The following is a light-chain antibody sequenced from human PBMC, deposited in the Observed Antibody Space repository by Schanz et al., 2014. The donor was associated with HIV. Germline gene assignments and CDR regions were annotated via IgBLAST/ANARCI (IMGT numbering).Light chain of an antibody. CDR2: EVS. CDR1: SSDVGDYNY. J-gene: IGLJ2*01. Sequence: SALTQPPSASGSPGQSVTISCTGTSSDVGDYNYVSWYQQHPGKAPKLMIYEVSKRPSGVPDRFSGSKSGNTASLTVSGLQAEDEADYYCSSYAGSTVFGGGTKLTVL. V-gene: IGLV2-8*01. CDR3: SSYAGSTV.